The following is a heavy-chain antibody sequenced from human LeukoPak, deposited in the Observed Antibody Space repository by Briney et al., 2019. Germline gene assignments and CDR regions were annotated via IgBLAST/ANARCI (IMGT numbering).Heavy chain of an antibody. CDR1: GFTFDDYA. Sequence: GRSLRLSCEASGFTFDDYAMHWVRQAPGKGLEWVSGISWNSGSIGYADSVKGRFTISRDNAKNTLYLQMNSLRAEDTAVYYCARTISSSSTSCFLYWGQGTLVTVSS. J-gene: IGHJ4*02. V-gene: IGHV3-9*01. D-gene: IGHD2-2*01. CDR3: ARTISSSSTSCFLY. CDR2: ISWNSGSI.